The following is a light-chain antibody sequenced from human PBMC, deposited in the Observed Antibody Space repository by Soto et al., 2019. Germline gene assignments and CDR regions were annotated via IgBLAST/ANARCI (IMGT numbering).Light chain of an antibody. CDR1: QGISSY. Sequence: DIQLTQSPSFLSASVGDRVTVTCRASQGISSYLAWYQQKPGKAPKLLIYAASTLQSGVPSRFSGSGSGTEFTLTISSLQPDDFAAYYCQQYNSYSSTFGQGTKVDIK. J-gene: IGKJ1*01. CDR2: AAS. CDR3: QQYNSYSST. V-gene: IGKV1-9*01.